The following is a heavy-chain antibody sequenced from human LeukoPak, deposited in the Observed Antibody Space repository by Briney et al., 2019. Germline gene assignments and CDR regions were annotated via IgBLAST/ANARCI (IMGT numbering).Heavy chain of an antibody. Sequence: GGSLRLSFASSGFTFSSYPISGVRQPRGKGRDGVSAISGSAGSNSYADSVKGPFTMYRDNSKNTLYLQMNSVRAEDTDVYYCASTCSGGSCSTGSDDYWGQGTLVTVSS. CDR3: ASTCSGGSCSTGSDDY. V-gene: IGHV3-23*01. D-gene: IGHD2-15*01. J-gene: IGHJ4*02. CDR2: ISGSAGSN. CDR1: GFTFSSYP.